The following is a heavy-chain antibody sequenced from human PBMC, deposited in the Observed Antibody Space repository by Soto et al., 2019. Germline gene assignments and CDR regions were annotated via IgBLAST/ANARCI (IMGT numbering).Heavy chain of an antibody. CDR1: GYTFTSYG. J-gene: IGHJ4*02. CDR2: ISDHNGNT. Sequence: QVHLVQSGAEVKKPGASVKVSCKGSGYTFTSYGITWVRQAPGQGLEWMGWISDHNGNTDYALKLQGRVTVTRDTSTSTAYMELRSLRFEDTAVYYCARGRYGNYWGQGALVTVSS. D-gene: IGHD1-1*01. CDR3: ARGRYGNY. V-gene: IGHV1-18*01.